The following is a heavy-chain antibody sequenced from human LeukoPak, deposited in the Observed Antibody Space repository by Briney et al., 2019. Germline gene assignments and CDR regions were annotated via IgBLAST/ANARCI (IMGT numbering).Heavy chain of an antibody. V-gene: IGHV1-2*02. CDR1: GYTFTGYY. Sequence: APVKVSCKAYGYTFTGYYMHWVRQAPGQGLEWMGWINPNSGGTNYAQKFQGRVTMTRDTSISTAYMELSRLRSDDTAVYYCARGFGYYCSSTSCYSRYFQHWGQGTLVTVSS. CDR3: ARGFGYYCSSTSCYSRYFQH. D-gene: IGHD2-2*01. J-gene: IGHJ1*01. CDR2: INPNSGGT.